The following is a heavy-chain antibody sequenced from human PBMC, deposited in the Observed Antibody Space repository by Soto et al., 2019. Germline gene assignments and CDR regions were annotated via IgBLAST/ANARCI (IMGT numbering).Heavy chain of an antibody. CDR1: GGTFSSYP. D-gene: IGHD1-26*01. V-gene: IGHV1-69*01. J-gene: IGHJ6*02. CDR3: ARVGHITNYGMAV. Sequence: QVQLVQSGAEVKKPGSSVKVSCEASGGTFSSYPINWVRQAPGQALEWMGGIIPFFGTSNYAQKFQGRVTITADDSTSTAYMELRSLRSEDTAVYYCARVGHITNYGMAVWGQGTTVTVSS. CDR2: IIPFFGTS.